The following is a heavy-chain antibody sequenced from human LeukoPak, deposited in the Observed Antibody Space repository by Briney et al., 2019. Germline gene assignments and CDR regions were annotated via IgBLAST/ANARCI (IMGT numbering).Heavy chain of an antibody. CDR1: GGSISSYY. V-gene: IGHV4-59*01. Sequence: SETLSLTCTVSGGSISSYYWSWIRQPPGKGLEWIGYIYYSGSTNYNPSLKSRVTISVDTSKNQFSLKLSSVTAADTAVYYCARVGQDSSGYPWGGAFDIWGQGTMVTVSS. J-gene: IGHJ3*02. CDR2: IYYSGST. CDR3: ARVGQDSSGYPWGGAFDI. D-gene: IGHD3-22*01.